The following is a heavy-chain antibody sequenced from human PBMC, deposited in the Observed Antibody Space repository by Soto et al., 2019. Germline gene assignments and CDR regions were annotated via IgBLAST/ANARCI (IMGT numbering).Heavy chain of an antibody. Sequence: GGSLRLSCAASGFTFSSYAMSWVRQAPGKGLEWVSAISGSGGSTYYADSVKGRFTISRDNSKNTLYLQMNSLRAEDTAVYYCTPGGGLYGDYYYMDVWGKGTTVTVSS. V-gene: IGHV3-23*01. D-gene: IGHD3-16*01. J-gene: IGHJ6*03. CDR3: TPGGGLYGDYYYMDV. CDR1: GFTFSSYA. CDR2: ISGSGGST.